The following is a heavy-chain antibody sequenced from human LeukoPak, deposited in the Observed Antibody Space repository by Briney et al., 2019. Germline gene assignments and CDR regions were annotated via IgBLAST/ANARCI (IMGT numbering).Heavy chain of an antibody. J-gene: IGHJ4*02. CDR3: ARGAAAGRFDFDY. Sequence: ASVKVSCKASGYTFTSYYMHWVRQAPGQGLEWMGWINPNSGGTNYAQKFQGRVTMTRDTSISTAYMELSRLRSDDTAVYYCARGAAAGRFDFDYWGQGTLVTVSS. CDR1: GYTFTSYY. V-gene: IGHV1-2*02. D-gene: IGHD6-13*01. CDR2: INPNSGGT.